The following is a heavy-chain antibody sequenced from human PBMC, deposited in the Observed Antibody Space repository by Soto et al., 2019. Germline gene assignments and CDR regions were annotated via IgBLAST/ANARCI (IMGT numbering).Heavy chain of an antibody. CDR1: GESFRGYY. V-gene: IGHV4-34*02. CDR3: ARGEGGFQY. CDR2: INHSGST. J-gene: IGHJ1*01. Sequence: QVQLQQWGAGLLKPSETLSLSCAVYGESFRGYYWTWIRQPPGKGLEWIGEINHSGSTNYNPSLKSRVTISADTSKNQFSLKLNSLTAADTAVYYCARGEGGFQYWGQGTLVIVSS.